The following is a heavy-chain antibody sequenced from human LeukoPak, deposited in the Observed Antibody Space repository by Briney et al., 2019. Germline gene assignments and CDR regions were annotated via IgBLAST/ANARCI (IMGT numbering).Heavy chain of an antibody. CDR2: ISSTGRT. V-gene: IGHV4-61*02. J-gene: IGHJ4*02. CDR1: GASISSDTYF. D-gene: IGHD6-19*01. CDR3: ASPAYSSGEDYFDY. Sequence: PSETLSLTCTVSGASISSDTYFWSWIRQPAGKGLEWIGRISSTGRTDYNPSLTSRVTISVDTSKNQLSMKLSSVTAADTAVYYCASPAYSSGEDYFDYWGQGTLVTVSS.